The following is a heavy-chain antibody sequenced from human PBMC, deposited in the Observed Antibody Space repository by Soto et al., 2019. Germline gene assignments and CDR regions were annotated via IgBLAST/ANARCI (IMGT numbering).Heavy chain of an antibody. V-gene: IGHV3-30*18. CDR3: AKGGRQWLFTSDFNY. Sequence: VQLVESGGGVVQPGRSLRLSCAASGFTFSDYAMHWVRQAPGKGLEWVAVVSHDGRNKHYADSVKGRFTISRDSSKNTVSLEMTSLRAEDTAVYYCAKGGRQWLFTSDFNYWGQGALVTVSS. D-gene: IGHD6-19*01. J-gene: IGHJ4*02. CDR2: VSHDGRNK. CDR1: GFTFSDYA.